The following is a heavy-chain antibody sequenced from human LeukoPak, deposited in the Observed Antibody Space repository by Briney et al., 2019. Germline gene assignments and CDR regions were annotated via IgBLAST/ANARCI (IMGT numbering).Heavy chain of an antibody. CDR3: AKARLWFGELDY. Sequence: PGGSLRLSCAASGFTFSSYAMSWVRQAPGKGLEWVSAISGSGGSTYYADSVKGRFTIYRDNSKNTLYLQMNSLRAEDTAVYYCAKARLWFGELDYWGQGTLVTVSS. CDR2: ISGSGGST. D-gene: IGHD3-10*01. V-gene: IGHV3-23*01. J-gene: IGHJ4*02. CDR1: GFTFSSYA.